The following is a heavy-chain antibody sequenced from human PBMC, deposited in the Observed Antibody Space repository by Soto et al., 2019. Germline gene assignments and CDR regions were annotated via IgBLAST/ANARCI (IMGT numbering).Heavy chain of an antibody. CDR1: GFIFTTYA. CDR3: AHPRGFGVFDAVDI. CDR2: ISSSGEST. Sequence: GGSLRLSCAASGFIFTTYAMNWVRQAPGKGLEWVSAISSSGESTFYAESVRGRFTISRDNSLNTLYLQMRSLRPEDTAVYYCAHPRGFGVFDAVDIWGQGTMVTVSS. J-gene: IGHJ3*02. V-gene: IGHV3-23*01. D-gene: IGHD3-10*01.